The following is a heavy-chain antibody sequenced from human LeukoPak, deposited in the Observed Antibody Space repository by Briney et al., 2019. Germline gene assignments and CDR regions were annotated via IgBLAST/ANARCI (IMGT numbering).Heavy chain of an antibody. V-gene: IGHV4-61*02. J-gene: IGHJ4*02. CDR1: GGSVSSENSY. Sequence: SETLSLTCSVSGGSVSSENSYWNWIRQPAGKGLEWIGRIYADGSSTYNPSLKSRVTISVDTSKNQFSLRLTSMTAADTAVYYGARRYYYRVWGQGTLVTVSS. CDR3: ARRYYYRV. CDR2: IYADGSS. D-gene: IGHD3-10*01.